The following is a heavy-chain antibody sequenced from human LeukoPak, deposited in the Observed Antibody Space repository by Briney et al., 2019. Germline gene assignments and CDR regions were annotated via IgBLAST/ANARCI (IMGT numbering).Heavy chain of an antibody. Sequence: GGSLRLSCAASGFNFNKYAMAWVRQAPGKGLEWVSTICGDCPNTHYADSVKGRFTISRDDSKNTLYQQMSGLRVEDTAIYYCTRDVGEVMFGYWGQGTLVTVSS. CDR3: TRDVGEVMFGY. J-gene: IGHJ4*02. V-gene: IGHV3-23*01. D-gene: IGHD3-16*01. CDR1: GFNFNKYA. CDR2: ICGDCPNT.